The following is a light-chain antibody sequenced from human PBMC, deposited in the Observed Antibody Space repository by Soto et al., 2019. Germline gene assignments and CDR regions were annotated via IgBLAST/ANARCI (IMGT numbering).Light chain of an antibody. Sequence: EVVLTQSPATLSLSPGERATLSCRVSQSVSSYLAWYQQKPGQAPRLLIYDASNRAAGIPARFSGSGSGTDFTLTISSLEPEDFAVYYCQQRSNWPGPTFGQRTRLEI. V-gene: IGKV3-11*01. CDR2: DAS. CDR3: QQRSNWPGPT. J-gene: IGKJ5*01. CDR1: QSVSSY.